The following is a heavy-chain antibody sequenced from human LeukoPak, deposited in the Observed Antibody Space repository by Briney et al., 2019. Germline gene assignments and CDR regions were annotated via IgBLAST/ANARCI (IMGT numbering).Heavy chain of an antibody. Sequence: GGSLRLSCAASGFTFSSSAMSWVRQAPGKGLEWVSLISGSSGNTYYADPVKGRFTISKDNSKNTLYLQMNGLRAEDTAVYYCAKPRVTGTTPNFDYWGQGTLVTVSS. J-gene: IGHJ4*02. CDR3: AKPRVTGTTPNFDY. CDR2: ISGSSGNT. CDR1: GFTFSSSA. V-gene: IGHV3-23*01. D-gene: IGHD1-7*01.